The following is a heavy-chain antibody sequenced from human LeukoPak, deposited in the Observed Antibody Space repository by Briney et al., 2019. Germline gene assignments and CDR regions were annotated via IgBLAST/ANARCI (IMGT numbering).Heavy chain of an antibody. CDR2: FIPILDIA. Sequence: GSSVKVSCKASGGTFSSYAISWVRQAPGQGLEWMGRFIPILDIANYAQKFQGRVTITADKSTSTAYMELSSLRSEDTAVYYCARDPAATAGVAAAGSYYFDYWGQGTLVTVSS. V-gene: IGHV1-69*04. CDR1: GGTFSSYA. CDR3: ARDPAATAGVAAAGSYYFDY. D-gene: IGHD6-13*01. J-gene: IGHJ4*02.